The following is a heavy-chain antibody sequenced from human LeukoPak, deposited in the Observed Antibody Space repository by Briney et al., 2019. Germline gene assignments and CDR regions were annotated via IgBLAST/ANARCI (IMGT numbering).Heavy chain of an antibody. V-gene: IGHV3-30-3*01. CDR1: GFTFSSYA. Sequence: GRSLRLSCAASGFTFSSYAMQWVRQAPGKGLEWVAVISYDGSNKYYADSVKGRFTISRDNSKNTLYLQMNSLRAEDTAVYYCAREGPRDTAMEEGYYYYGMDVWGQGTTVTVSS. J-gene: IGHJ6*02. D-gene: IGHD5-18*01. CDR3: AREGPRDTAMEEGYYYYGMDV. CDR2: ISYDGSNK.